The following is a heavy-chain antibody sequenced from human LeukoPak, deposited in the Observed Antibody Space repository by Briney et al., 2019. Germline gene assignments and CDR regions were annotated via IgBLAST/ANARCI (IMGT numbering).Heavy chain of an antibody. CDR3: ASLNYYYYGMDV. CDR2: VSYSGNT. Sequence: PSQTLSLTCTVSGGSINSYYWNWIRQPPGEGLEWVGSVSYSGNTNYNPSLKSRVTISIDASKKQFSLKLSSVTAADTAVYYCASLNYYYYGMDVWGQGTTVTVSS. CDR1: GGSINSYY. J-gene: IGHJ6*02. V-gene: IGHV4-59*12.